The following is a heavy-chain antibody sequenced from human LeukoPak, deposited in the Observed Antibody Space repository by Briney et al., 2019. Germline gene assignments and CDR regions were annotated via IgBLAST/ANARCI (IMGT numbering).Heavy chain of an antibody. J-gene: IGHJ4*02. D-gene: IGHD3-3*01. Sequence: PSETLSLTCTVSGGSISSYYWSWIRQPPGKGLEWIGYIYYSGSTNYNPSLKSRVTISVDTSKNQFSLKLSSVTAADTAVYYCARGDAHYDFWSGYYYSPLDYWGQGTLVTVSS. CDR1: GGSISSYY. CDR2: IYYSGST. CDR3: ARGDAHYDFWSGYYYSPLDY. V-gene: IGHV4-59*01.